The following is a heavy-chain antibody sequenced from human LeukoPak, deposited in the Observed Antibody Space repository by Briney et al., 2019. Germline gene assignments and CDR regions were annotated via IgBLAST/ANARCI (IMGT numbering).Heavy chain of an antibody. Sequence: SETLSLTCTVSGGSIINSPYYWGWIRQSPGKGLEWIGSFYYSGSSYYNPSLESRVTISVDTSNNQFSLRLISVTAPDTAVYYCARHGRDASSITWFVSGDWFDSWGQGTLVTVSS. V-gene: IGHV4-39*01. CDR3: ARHGRDASSITWFVSGDWFDS. CDR1: GGSIINSPYY. D-gene: IGHD3-10*01. CDR2: FYYSGSS. J-gene: IGHJ5*01.